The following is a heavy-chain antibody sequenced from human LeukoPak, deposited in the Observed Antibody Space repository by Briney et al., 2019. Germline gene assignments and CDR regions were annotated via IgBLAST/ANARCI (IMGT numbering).Heavy chain of an antibody. J-gene: IGHJ4*02. D-gene: IGHD6-13*01. CDR3: ARWCQLGYFDY. CDR1: GGSFSGYY. CDR2: INHSGST. Sequence: PSETLSLTGAVYGGSFSGYYWSWIRQPPGKGLNWIGEINHSGSTNYNPSLKSRVTISVDTSKNQFSLKLSSVTAADTAVYYCARWCQLGYFDYWGQGTLVTVSS. V-gene: IGHV4-34*01.